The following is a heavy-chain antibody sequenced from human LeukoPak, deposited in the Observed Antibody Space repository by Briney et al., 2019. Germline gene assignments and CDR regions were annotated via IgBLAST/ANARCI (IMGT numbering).Heavy chain of an antibody. V-gene: IGHV3-7*01. D-gene: IGHD1-14*01. CDR2: IKPDGSAK. J-gene: IGHJ4*02. Sequence: GGSLRLSCAASGFTFSSSRMTWVRQAPGKGLEWVANIKPDGSAKNYVGFVQGRFTISRDNTKNSVYLQMSSLRVEDTAVYFCARDVAYNAFDYWGQGTLVTVSS. CDR3: ARDVAYNAFDY. CDR1: GFTFSSSR.